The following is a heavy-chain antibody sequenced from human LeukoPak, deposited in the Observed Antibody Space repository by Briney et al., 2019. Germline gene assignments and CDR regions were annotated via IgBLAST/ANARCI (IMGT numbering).Heavy chain of an antibody. CDR2: IYPGDSDT. CDR3: ARLPAKNVLLWFGESSELYYFDY. V-gene: IGHV5-51*01. CDR1: GYSFTSYW. Sequence: RGESLKISCKGSGYSFTSYWIGWVRQMPGKGLEWMGIIYPGDSDTRYSSSFQGQVTISADKSISTAYLQWSSLKASDTAMYYCARLPAKNVLLWFGESSELYYFDYWGQGTLVTVSS. J-gene: IGHJ4*02. D-gene: IGHD3-10*01.